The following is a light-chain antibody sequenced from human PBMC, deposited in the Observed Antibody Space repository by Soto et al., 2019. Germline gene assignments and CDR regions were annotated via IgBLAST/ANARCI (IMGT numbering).Light chain of an antibody. J-gene: IGKJ1*01. Sequence: DIQMTQSPSSLSASVGDRVTITCRASQSIGNRLNWYRQKPWKPPDLMIYAASSLHSGVPSRFSGSGSGTDFTLTISSLQPEDFATFYCQQSYSSWTFGQGTKVEIK. V-gene: IGKV1-39*01. CDR2: AAS. CDR1: QSIGNR. CDR3: QQSYSSWT.